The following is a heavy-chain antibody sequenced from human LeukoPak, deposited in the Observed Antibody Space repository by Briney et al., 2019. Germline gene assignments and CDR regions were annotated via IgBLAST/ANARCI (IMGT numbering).Heavy chain of an antibody. V-gene: IGHV3-23*01. CDR3: AKRTGVPTANARFEY. J-gene: IGHJ4*02. Sequence: GGSLTLSCAASGFTFSNYSMSWVRQPPGKGLEWVSAISDTGGSTFYTDSVKGRFTISRDKSKNMLYLQMNSLRANDTAVYYCAKRTGVPTANARFEYWGQGTLVTVSS. CDR2: ISDTGGST. CDR1: GFTFSNYS. D-gene: IGHD2-2*01.